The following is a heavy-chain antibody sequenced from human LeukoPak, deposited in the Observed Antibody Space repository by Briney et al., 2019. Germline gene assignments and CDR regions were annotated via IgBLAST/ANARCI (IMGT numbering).Heavy chain of an antibody. Sequence: TSETLSLTCTVSGGSSSSSRYYWGWIRQPPGKGLEWIGSIYYSGSTYYNPSLKSRVTISVDTSKNQFSLKLSSVTAADTAVYYCARHSYQLLWLSWFDPWGQGTLVTVSS. J-gene: IGHJ5*02. D-gene: IGHD2-2*01. CDR3: ARHSYQLLWLSWFDP. V-gene: IGHV4-39*01. CDR1: GGSSSSSRYY. CDR2: IYYSGST.